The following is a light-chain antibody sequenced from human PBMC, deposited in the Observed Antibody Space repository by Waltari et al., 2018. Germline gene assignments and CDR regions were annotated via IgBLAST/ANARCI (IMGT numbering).Light chain of an antibody. CDR1: SLRSYY. V-gene: IGLV3-19*01. CDR3: NSRDSSGNHLV. Sequence: SSELTQDPAVSVALGQTVRITCQGDSLRSYYASWDQQKPGQAPVLVIYGKNNRPSGIQDRFSGSSSGNTASLTITGAQAEEEADYYCNSRDSSGNHLVFGGGTKLTVL. J-gene: IGLJ2*01. CDR2: GKN.